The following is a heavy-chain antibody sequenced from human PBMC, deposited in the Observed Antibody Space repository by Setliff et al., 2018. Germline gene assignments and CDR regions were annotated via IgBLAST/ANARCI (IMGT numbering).Heavy chain of an antibody. J-gene: IGHJ4*02. V-gene: IGHV1-69*05. CDR3: VRGPLDFVVVPAAAKFDS. CDR1: GGTFSSYG. CDR2: TIPIFGTT. D-gene: IGHD2-2*01. Sequence: SVKVSCKASGGTFSSYGISWVRQAPGQGLEWMGGTIPIFGTTDYAQKFQGRVTIITDESTSTAFMQLSSLRSEDTAVYYCVRGPLDFVVVPAAAKFDSWGQGTLVTVSS.